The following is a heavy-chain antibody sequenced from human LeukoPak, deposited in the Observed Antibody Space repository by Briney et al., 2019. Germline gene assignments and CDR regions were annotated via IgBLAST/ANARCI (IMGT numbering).Heavy chain of an antibody. CDR2: IYYSGST. J-gene: IGHJ4*02. D-gene: IGHD5-24*01. CDR3: ARSRDPSAHLDY. Sequence: SETLSLTCTVSGGSISSYYWSWIRQPPGKGLEWIGYIYYSGSTNYNPSLKSRVTISVDTSKNQFSLKLSSVTAADTAVYYCARSRDPSAHLDYWGQGTLVTVSS. V-gene: IGHV4-59*08. CDR1: GGSISSYY.